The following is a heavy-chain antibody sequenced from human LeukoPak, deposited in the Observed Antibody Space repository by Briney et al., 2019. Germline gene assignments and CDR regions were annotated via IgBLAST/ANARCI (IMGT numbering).Heavy chain of an antibody. CDR2: IKSKTDGGTT. CDR3: TTDVVGASRPDY. Sequence: PGGPLRLSCAASGFTFSNAWMSWVRQAPGKGLEWVGRIKSKTDGGTTDYAAPVKGRFTISRDDSKNTLYLQMNSLKTEDTAVYYCTTDVVGASRPDYWGQGTLVTVSS. D-gene: IGHD2-15*01. V-gene: IGHV3-15*01. J-gene: IGHJ4*02. CDR1: GFTFSNAW.